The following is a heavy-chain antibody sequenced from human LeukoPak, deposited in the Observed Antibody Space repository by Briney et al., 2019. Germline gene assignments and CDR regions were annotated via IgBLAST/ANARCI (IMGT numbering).Heavy chain of an antibody. Sequence: PGRSLRLSCAASGFTFSSYGMHWVRQAPGKGLEWVAVIWYDGSNKYYADSVKGRFTISRDNSKNTLYLQMNSLRAEDTAVYYCARGRAGATTHYYYGMDVWGQGTTVTVSS. D-gene: IGHD1-26*01. CDR2: IWYDGSNK. CDR1: GFTFSSYG. V-gene: IGHV3-33*01. CDR3: ARGRAGATTHYYYGMDV. J-gene: IGHJ6*02.